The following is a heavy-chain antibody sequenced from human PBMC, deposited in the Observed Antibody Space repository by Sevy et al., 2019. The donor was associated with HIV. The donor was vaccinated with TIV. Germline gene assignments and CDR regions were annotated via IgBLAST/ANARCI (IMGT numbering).Heavy chain of an antibody. J-gene: IGHJ4*02. CDR2: INQDGGEK. V-gene: IGHV3-7*01. CDR1: GFTFSNYW. D-gene: IGHD1-7*01. Sequence: GGSLRLSCAVSGFTFSNYWMSWVRQAPGKGLECVANINQDGGEKYYLDSVKGRFFVSRDNAKNSLYLQMDSLRAEDTAVYYCEREQIAGAKPDYFDYWGQGTLVTVSS. CDR3: EREQIAGAKPDYFDY.